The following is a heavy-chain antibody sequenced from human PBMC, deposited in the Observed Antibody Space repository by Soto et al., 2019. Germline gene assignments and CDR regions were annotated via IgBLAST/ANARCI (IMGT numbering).Heavy chain of an antibody. CDR2: ITPSGGIT. V-gene: IGHV1-46*01. CDR3: AREVGTYAFDI. CDR1: GYTFTSHY. Sequence: QVHLVQSGAEVKKPGASVKVSCKASGYTFTSHYMHWVRQAPGQGLEWMGIITPSGGITTNGQKFQGRLTMTRDTSTSTVYMELSSLRSEDTAVYYCAREVGTYAFDIWGQGTMVTVSS. J-gene: IGHJ3*02. D-gene: IGHD1-26*01.